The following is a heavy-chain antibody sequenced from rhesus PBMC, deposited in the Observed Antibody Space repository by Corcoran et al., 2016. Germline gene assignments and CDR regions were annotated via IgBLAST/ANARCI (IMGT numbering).Heavy chain of an antibody. D-gene: IGHD3-34*01. CDR3: ARDGGPYNSLDV. V-gene: IGHV4-165*01. J-gene: IGHJ5-2*02. CDR1: GGSFSGHY. CDR2: ISGTTGST. Sequence: QVQLQEAGPGLVKPSETLSLTCAVSGGSFSGHYWGWIRQPPGKGLEWIGYISGTTGSTDYNPSLRSRVAISTDTSKNQFSLKLRSVTAADTAVYYCARDGGPYNSLDVWGRGVLVTVSS.